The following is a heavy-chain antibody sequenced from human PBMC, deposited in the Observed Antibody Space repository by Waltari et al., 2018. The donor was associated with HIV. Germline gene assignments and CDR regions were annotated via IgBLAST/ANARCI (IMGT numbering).Heavy chain of an antibody. CDR2: ISGSGGST. CDR1: GFTFSNYG. V-gene: IGHV3-23*01. D-gene: IGHD6-13*01. J-gene: IGHJ6*02. CDR3: VKEHQYSHSWYSYYGMDV. Sequence: EVQVLESGGALVQPGGSLRLSCAASGFTFSNYGMSWVRQAPGKGLEWFSTISGSGGSTYYADSVKCRFTVSRDNSKNTLYLQMNSLRAEDTAVYFCVKEHQYSHSWYSYYGMDVWGQGTTVTVSS.